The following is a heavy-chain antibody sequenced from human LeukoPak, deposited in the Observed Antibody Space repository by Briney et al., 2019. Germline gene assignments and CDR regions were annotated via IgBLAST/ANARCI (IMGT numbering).Heavy chain of an antibody. V-gene: IGHV4-59*01. CDR3: ARGYHYYDDYNPFDY. J-gene: IGHJ4*02. Sequence: SETLSPTCTVSAGSINGYYWSCIRQPPGKGLEWLGYISFTGSTDYNPSLKSRVALSVDTSKNQYSLRLSSVTTADTAIYYCARGYHYYDDYNPFDYWGQGALVTVSS. CDR2: ISFTGST. CDR1: AGSINGYY. D-gene: IGHD4-17*01.